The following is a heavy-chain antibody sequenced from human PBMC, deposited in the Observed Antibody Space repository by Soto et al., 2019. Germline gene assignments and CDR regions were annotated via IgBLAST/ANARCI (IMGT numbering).Heavy chain of an antibody. Sequence: QVQLVQSGTEVKKPGASVKVSCKAFAYTFTTFGITWVRQAPGQGLEWMGWISPHNGNTNYAQKVQGRVTMTTDTSTSTAYMELRSLRSDDTAVYYCARGPYAGSFDSWGQGALVTVSS. CDR2: ISPHNGNT. CDR3: ARGPYAGSFDS. CDR1: AYTFTTFG. V-gene: IGHV1-18*01. D-gene: IGHD3-16*01. J-gene: IGHJ4*02.